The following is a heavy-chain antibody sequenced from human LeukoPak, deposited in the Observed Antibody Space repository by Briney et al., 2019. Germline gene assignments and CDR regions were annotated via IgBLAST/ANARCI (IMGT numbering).Heavy chain of an antibody. J-gene: IGHJ4*02. V-gene: IGHV3-21*01. D-gene: IGHD5-12*01. CDR3: ARGSRSGYDKPRPLDY. CDR2: ISSSSSYI. Sequence: GGSLRLSCAASGFTFSSYSMNWVRQAPGKGLEWVSSISSSSSYIYYADSVKGRFTISRDNAKNSLYLQMNSLRAEDTAVYYCARGSRSGYDKPRPLDYWGQGTLVTVSS. CDR1: GFTFSSYS.